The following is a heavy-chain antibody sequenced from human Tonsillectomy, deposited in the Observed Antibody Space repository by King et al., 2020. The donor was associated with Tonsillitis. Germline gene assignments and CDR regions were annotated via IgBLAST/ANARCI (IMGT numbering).Heavy chain of an antibody. V-gene: IGHV7-4-1*02. J-gene: IGHJ4*02. D-gene: IGHD1-26*01. CDR2: INTNSGNP. Sequence: VQLVESGSELKQPGASVNVSCKASGYPFTTYAMNWVRQAPGQGLEWMGWINTNSGNPTYAQGFTGRLVFSLDTSVSTTYLHISSLKAEDTAVYYCGRVGRFGHYLEDWGQGTLVTVSS. CDR3: GRVGRFGHYLED. CDR1: GYPFTTYA.